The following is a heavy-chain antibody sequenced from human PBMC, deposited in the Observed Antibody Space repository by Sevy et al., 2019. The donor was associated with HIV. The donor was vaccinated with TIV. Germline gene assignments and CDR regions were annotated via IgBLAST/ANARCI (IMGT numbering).Heavy chain of an antibody. CDR1: GFTFSNAW. CDR2: IKSKTDGGTT. Sequence: GGSLRLSCAASGFTFSNAWMSWVRQAPGKGLEWVGRIKSKTDGGTTDYAAPVKGRFTISRDDSKNTLELQMNSLKTEDTAVYYCTTPYPLAAAGMDYWGQGTLVTVSS. CDR3: TTPYPLAAAGMDY. V-gene: IGHV3-15*01. D-gene: IGHD6-13*01. J-gene: IGHJ4*02.